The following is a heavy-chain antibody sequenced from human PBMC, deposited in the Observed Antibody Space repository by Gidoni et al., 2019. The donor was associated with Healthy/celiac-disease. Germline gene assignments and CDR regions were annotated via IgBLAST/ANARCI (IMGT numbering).Heavy chain of an antibody. CDR2: IYYSGST. Sequence: QLQLQESGPGLVKPSETLSLTCTVSGGSISSSSYYWGWIRQPPGKGLEWIGSIYYSGSTYYNPSLNSRVTISVDTSKNQFYLKLSSVTAADTAVYYCARDRGSSWGTEDYYYGMDVWGQGTTVTVSS. J-gene: IGHJ6*02. V-gene: IGHV4-39*07. CDR3: ARDRGSSWGTEDYYYGMDV. D-gene: IGHD6-13*01. CDR1: GGSISSSSYY.